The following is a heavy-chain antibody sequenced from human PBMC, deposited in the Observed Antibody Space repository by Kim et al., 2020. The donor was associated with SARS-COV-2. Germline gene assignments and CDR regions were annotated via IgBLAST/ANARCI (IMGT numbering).Heavy chain of an antibody. J-gene: IGHJ6*02. CDR2: ISYDGSNK. CDR1: GFTFSSYA. D-gene: IGHD6-13*01. V-gene: IGHV3-30-3*01. CDR3: AREGRAAAALETEDYYYYGMDV. Sequence: GGSLRLSCAASGFTFSSYAMHWVRQAPGKGLEWVAVISYDGSNKYYADSVKGRFTISRDNSKNTLYLQMNSLRAEDTAVYYCAREGRAAAALETEDYYYYGMDVWCQGTTVTVSS.